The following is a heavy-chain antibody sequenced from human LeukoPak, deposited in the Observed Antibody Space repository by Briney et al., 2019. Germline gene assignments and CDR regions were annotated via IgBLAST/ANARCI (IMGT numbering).Heavy chain of an antibody. CDR1: GYSISSGYW. V-gene: IGHV4-4*02. J-gene: IGHJ4*02. CDR2: IVHTGSA. D-gene: IGHD4-17*01. Sequence: PSGTLSLTCAVSGYSISSGYWWSWVRQTPGKGLDWIGEIVHTGSAGYNASPKSRVTISVDKSKNHLSLKMNSVTAADTAVYYCARNGDFALDYWGQGTLVTVSS. CDR3: ARNGDFALDY.